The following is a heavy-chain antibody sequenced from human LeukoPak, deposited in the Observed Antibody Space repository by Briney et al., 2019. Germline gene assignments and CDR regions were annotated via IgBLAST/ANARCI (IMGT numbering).Heavy chain of an antibody. D-gene: IGHD4-17*01. CDR2: ISGSGGST. Sequence: GGSLRLSCAASGFTFSSYAMSWVRQAPGKGLEWVSAISGSGGSTYYADSVKGRFTISRDNAKNSLYLQMNSLRAEDTAVYYCARVDGDRDYWGQGTLVTVSS. CDR3: ARVDGDRDY. CDR1: GFTFSSYA. J-gene: IGHJ4*02. V-gene: IGHV3-23*01.